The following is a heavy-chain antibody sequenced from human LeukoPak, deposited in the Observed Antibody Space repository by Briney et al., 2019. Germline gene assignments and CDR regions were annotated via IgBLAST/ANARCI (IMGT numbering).Heavy chain of an antibody. CDR1: GGSFSGYY. J-gene: IGHJ6*03. D-gene: IGHD3-10*01. Sequence: SETLSLTCAVYGGSFSGYYWSWIRQPPGKGLEWIGEIDHSGSTNYNPSLKSRVTLSIDTSKSQSSLKLNSVTAADTAVYYCARGRDTMLRGERGYYYYIDVWDKGATVTVSS. CDR3: ARGRDTMLRGERGYYYYIDV. V-gene: IGHV4-34*01. CDR2: IDHSGST.